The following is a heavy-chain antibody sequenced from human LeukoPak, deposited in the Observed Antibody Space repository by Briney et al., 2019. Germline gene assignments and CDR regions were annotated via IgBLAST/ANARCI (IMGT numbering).Heavy chain of an antibody. D-gene: IGHD3-22*01. CDR3: ARAPNYYDSSGSRLYYFDY. Sequence: SETLSLTCTVSGGSISSYYWSWIRQPPGKGLEWIGEIYHSGSTNYNPSLKSRVTISVDKSKNQFSLKLSSVTAADTAVYYCARAPNYYDSSGSRLYYFDYWGQGTLVTVSS. V-gene: IGHV4-59*12. CDR1: GGSISSYY. J-gene: IGHJ4*02. CDR2: IYHSGST.